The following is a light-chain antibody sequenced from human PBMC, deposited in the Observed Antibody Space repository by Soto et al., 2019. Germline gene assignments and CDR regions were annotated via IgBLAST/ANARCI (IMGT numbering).Light chain of an antibody. CDR1: SSNIESNT. CDR2: SNN. J-gene: IGLJ2*01. Sequence: QAVVTQPPSASGTPGQRVTISCSGSSSNIESNTVNWYQQLPGTAPKLLIYSNNQRPSGFPDRFSGSKSGTSASLAISGLQSEDEADYYCAAWDDSLNGVVFGGRTKLTGL. CDR3: AAWDDSLNGVV. V-gene: IGLV1-44*01.